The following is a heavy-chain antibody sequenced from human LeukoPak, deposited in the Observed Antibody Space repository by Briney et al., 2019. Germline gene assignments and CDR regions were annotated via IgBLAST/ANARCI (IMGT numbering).Heavy chain of an antibody. J-gene: IGHJ5*02. CDR1: GGSISSGDYY. V-gene: IGHV4-30-4*08. CDR2: IYYSGST. Sequence: SQTLSLTCTVSGGSISSGDYYWSWIRQPPGKGLEWIGYIYYSGSTYYNPSLKSRVTISVDTSKNQFSLKLSSVTAADTAVYYCARGLTYCSSTSCYRGWFDPWGQGTLVTVSS. D-gene: IGHD2-2*01. CDR3: ARGLTYCSSTSCYRGWFDP.